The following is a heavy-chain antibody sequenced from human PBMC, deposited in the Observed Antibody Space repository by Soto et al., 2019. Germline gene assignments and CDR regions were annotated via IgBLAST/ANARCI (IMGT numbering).Heavy chain of an antibody. V-gene: IGHV3-23*01. CDR3: AKDALGYCISTSCLGPEY. CDR1: GFTFSSYA. D-gene: IGHD2-2*01. J-gene: IGHJ4*02. CDR2: SSGSGGST. Sequence: EVQLLESGGGLVQPGGSLRLSCAASGFTFSSYAMSWVRQAPGKGLEWVSASSGSGGSTYYADSVKGRNTISRDNSKNTLYLQMTSLRAEDTAVYYWAKDALGYCISTSCLGPEYWGQGTLVTVSS.